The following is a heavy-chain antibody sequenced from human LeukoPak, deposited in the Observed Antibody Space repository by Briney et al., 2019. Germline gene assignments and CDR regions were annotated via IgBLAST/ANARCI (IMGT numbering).Heavy chain of an antibody. D-gene: IGHD1-1*01. CDR1: RFPFIEYI. CDR3: ARDHNYAFDN. CDR2: IGIDSGNT. V-gene: IGHV3-48*01. Sequence: PRGSLRLSCTSSRFPFIEYIMNCVRQAPGKGLERIPYIGIDSGNTKYADSVRGRFTISADKAKNSLYLQMNSLRVEDTAVYYCARDHNYAFDNWGQGTLVSVAS. J-gene: IGHJ4*02.